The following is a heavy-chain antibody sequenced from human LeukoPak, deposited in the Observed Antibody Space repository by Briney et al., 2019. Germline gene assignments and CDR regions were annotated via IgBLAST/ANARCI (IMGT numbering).Heavy chain of an antibody. CDR3: ARVSSGSWFNDC. D-gene: IGHD6-13*01. J-gene: IGHJ4*02. Sequence: SETLSLTCTVSGGSVSSGDYYWSWIRQPPGKGLEWIGYIYYSGNTYYNPSLKSRVTISVDTSKNQFSLTLSSVIAADTAVYYCARVSSGSWFNDCWGQVTLVTVSS. CDR2: IYYSGNT. V-gene: IGHV4-30-4*01. CDR1: GGSVSSGDYY.